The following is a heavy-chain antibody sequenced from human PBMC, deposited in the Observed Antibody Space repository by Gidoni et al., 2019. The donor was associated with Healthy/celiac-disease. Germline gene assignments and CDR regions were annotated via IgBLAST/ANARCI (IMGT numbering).Heavy chain of an antibody. CDR2: INSDGSST. CDR1: GFTFSSYW. V-gene: IGHV3-74*01. D-gene: IGHD6-13*01. Sequence: EVQLVESGGGLVQPGGSLRLSCAASGFTFSSYWMHWVRQAPGKGLVWVSRINSDGSSTSYADSVKGRFTISRDNAKNTLYLQMNSLRAEDTAVYYCVFFAGYSSSWYDYFDYWGQGTLVTVSS. CDR3: VFFAGYSSSWYDYFDY. J-gene: IGHJ4*02.